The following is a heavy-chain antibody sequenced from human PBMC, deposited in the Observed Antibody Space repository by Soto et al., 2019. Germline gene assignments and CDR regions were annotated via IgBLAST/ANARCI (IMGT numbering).Heavy chain of an antibody. V-gene: IGHV1-69*01. CDR2: IVPLFGTA. CDR1: GGTFINYA. D-gene: IGHD1-1*01. J-gene: IGHJ4*02. CDR3: ARGNEYNHYYFDY. Sequence: QVQLVQSGAEVKKPGSSVKVSCKASGGTFINYAFSWVRQTPGQGLDWMGGIVPLFGTANYAQKFQGRVTITADASTTTAYMELSSLRSEDTAVYYCARGNEYNHYYFDYWGQRTLVTVSS.